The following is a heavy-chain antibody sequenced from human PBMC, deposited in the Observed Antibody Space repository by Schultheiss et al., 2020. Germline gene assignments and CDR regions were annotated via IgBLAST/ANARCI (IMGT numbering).Heavy chain of an antibody. CDR3: ARAGLYYYDLVPDY. CDR2: IWYDADYK. Sequence: GGSLRLSCATSGFTFSSYGMHWVRQAPGKGLEWVAAIWYDADYKFYADSVKGRFTISRDNTKDTLYLQMNSLRAEDTAVYYCARAGLYYYDLVPDYWGQGTLVTVSS. V-gene: IGHV3-33*03. CDR1: GFTFSSYG. J-gene: IGHJ4*02. D-gene: IGHD3-22*01.